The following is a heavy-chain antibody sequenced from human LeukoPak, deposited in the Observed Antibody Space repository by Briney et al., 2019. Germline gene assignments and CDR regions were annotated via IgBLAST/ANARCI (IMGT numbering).Heavy chain of an antibody. Sequence: ASVKVSCKASGYTFTSYGISWVRQAPGQGLEWMGWISAYNGNTNYAQKLQGRVTITTDTSTSTAYMELRSLRSDDTAVYYCARDGDSSGWYTGSYFDYWGQGTLVTVSS. D-gene: IGHD6-19*01. CDR3: ARDGDSSGWYTGSYFDY. V-gene: IGHV1-18*01. CDR2: ISAYNGNT. CDR1: GYTFTSYG. J-gene: IGHJ4*02.